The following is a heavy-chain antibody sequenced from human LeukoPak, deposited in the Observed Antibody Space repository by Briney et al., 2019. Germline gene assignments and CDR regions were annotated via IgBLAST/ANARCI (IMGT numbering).Heavy chain of an antibody. D-gene: IGHD6-6*01. Sequence: SGGSLRLSCAASGFTFSSYGMHWVRQAPGKGLEWVAVISYDGSNKYYADSVKGRFTISRDNSKNTLYLQMNSLRAEDTAVYYCARDGGSTFYSSLSSPGRYWGQGTLVTVSS. J-gene: IGHJ4*02. CDR3: ARDGGSTFYSSLSSPGRY. CDR1: GFTFSSYG. V-gene: IGHV3-30*03. CDR2: ISYDGSNK.